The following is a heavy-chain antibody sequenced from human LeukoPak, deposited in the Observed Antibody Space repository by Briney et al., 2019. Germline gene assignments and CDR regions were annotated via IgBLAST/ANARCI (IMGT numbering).Heavy chain of an antibody. CDR2: IVVGSGNT. J-gene: IGHJ5*02. Sequence: ASVKVSCKASGFTFTSSAVQWVRQARGQRLEWIGWIVVGSGNTNYAQKLQGRVTMTTDTSTSTAYMELRSLRSDDTAVYYCARAAAGWFDPWGQGTLVTVSS. CDR3: ARAAAGWFDP. V-gene: IGHV1-58*01. CDR1: GFTFTSSA. D-gene: IGHD6-13*01.